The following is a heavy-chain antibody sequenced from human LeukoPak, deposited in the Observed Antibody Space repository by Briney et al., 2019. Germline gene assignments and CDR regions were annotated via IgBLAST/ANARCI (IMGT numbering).Heavy chain of an antibody. CDR2: ISSSSSTI. V-gene: IGHV3-48*01. D-gene: IGHD1-26*01. CDR1: GFTFSSYS. Sequence: GGSLRLSCAASGFTFSSYSMNWVRQAPGKGLEWVSYISSSSSTIYYADSVKGRFTISRDNAKNPLYLQMNSLRAEDTAVYYCATYSGSYYYYMDVWGKGTTVTVSS. J-gene: IGHJ6*03. CDR3: ATYSGSYYYYMDV.